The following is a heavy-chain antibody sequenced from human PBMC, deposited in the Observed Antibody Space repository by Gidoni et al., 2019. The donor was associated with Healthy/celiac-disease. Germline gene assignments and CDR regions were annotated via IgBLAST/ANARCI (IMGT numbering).Heavy chain of an antibody. CDR3: ARMKLAYDILGWFDP. CDR2: ISSSSSYI. J-gene: IGHJ5*02. Sequence: EVQLVESGGGLVKPGGSLRLSCAASGFTFSSYSMNWVRQAPGKGLEWVSSISSSSSYIYYADSVKGRFTISRDNAKNSLYLQMNSLRAEDTAVYYCARMKLAYDILGWFDPWGQGTLVTVSS. CDR1: GFTFSSYS. V-gene: IGHV3-21*01. D-gene: IGHD3-9*01.